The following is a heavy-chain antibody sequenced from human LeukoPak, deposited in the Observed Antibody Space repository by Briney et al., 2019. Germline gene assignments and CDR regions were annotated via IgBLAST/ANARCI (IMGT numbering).Heavy chain of an antibody. CDR3: ATQTKVLGWYPLRY. D-gene: IGHD3-3*01. Sequence: ASETLSLTCAVYGGSFSGYYWSWIRQPPGKGLEWIGEINHSGSTNYNPSLKSRVTISVDTSKNQFSLKLSSVTAADTAVYYCATQTKVLGWYPLRYWGQGTLVTVSS. V-gene: IGHV4-34*01. CDR2: INHSGST. CDR1: GGSFSGYY. J-gene: IGHJ4*02.